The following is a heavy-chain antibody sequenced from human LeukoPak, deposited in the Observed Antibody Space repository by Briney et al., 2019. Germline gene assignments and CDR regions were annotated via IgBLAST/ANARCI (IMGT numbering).Heavy chain of an antibody. V-gene: IGHV3-48*03. Sequence: RTGGSLRLSCAASGFTFSSYEMNWVRQAPGKGLEWVSYISSSGSTIYYADSVKGRFTISRDNAKNSLYLQMNSLRAEDTAVYYCARVSPSYLWFGESSTFDPWGQGTLVTVSS. J-gene: IGHJ5*02. CDR2: ISSSGSTI. CDR1: GFTFSSYE. D-gene: IGHD3-10*01. CDR3: ARVSPSYLWFGESSTFDP.